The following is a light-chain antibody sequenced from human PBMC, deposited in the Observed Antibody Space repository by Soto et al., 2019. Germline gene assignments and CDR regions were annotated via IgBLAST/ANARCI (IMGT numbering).Light chain of an antibody. V-gene: IGKV3-15*01. CDR3: QQYNNWPPYT. J-gene: IGKJ2*01. CDR1: QRVSRN. CDR2: GAS. Sequence: EIVMTQSPATLSVSPGERATLSCRASQRVSRNLAWYQQKPGQAPRLLIYGASTRATGIPARFSGSGSETEFTLTISSLQSEDFAVYYCQQYNNWPPYTFGQETKLEIK.